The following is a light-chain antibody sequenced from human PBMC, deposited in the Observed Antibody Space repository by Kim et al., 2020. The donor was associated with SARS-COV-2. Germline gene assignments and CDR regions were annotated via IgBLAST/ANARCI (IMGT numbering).Light chain of an antibody. CDR2: AAS. V-gene: IGKV1-39*01. CDR3: QQSPSFPYT. CDR1: QTIISY. Sequence: SASIGDRVTITCRASQTIISYLNWYQQKPGKAPSLLIYAASNLQSGVPSRFTGSGSGTDFTLTITSLQPEDFATYYCQQSPSFPYTFGQGTKLEI. J-gene: IGKJ2*01.